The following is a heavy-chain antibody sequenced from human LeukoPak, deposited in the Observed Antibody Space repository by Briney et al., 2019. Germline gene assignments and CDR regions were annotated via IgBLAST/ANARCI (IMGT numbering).Heavy chain of an antibody. J-gene: IGHJ6*02. V-gene: IGHV3-64*01. CDR3: AKAGDVYYGMDV. CDR1: GFTFSSYA. Sequence: GGSLRLSCAASGFTFSSYAMHWVRQAPGKGLEYVSAISSNGGSTYYANSVKGRFTISRDNSKNTLYLQMGSLRAEDMAVYYCAKAGDVYYGMDVWGQGTTVTVSS. CDR2: ISSNGGST. D-gene: IGHD3-16*01.